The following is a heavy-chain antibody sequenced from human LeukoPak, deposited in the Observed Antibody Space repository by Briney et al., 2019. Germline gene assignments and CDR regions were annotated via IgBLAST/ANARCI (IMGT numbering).Heavy chain of an antibody. J-gene: IGHJ4*02. CDR2: ISGSGGRT. D-gene: IGHD2-15*01. V-gene: IGHV3-23*01. Sequence: QAGGSLRLSCAASGFTFSSYAMSWFRQSPGKGLKCVSAISGSGGRTYYADSVKGRFTISRDNSKNTLYLQMNSLRAEDTAVYYCANKRGGWGQGTLVTVSS. CDR1: GFTFSSYA. CDR3: ANKRGG.